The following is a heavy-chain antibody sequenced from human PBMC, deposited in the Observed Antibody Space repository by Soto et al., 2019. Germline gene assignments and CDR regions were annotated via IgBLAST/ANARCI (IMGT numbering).Heavy chain of an antibody. CDR1: GYSISSGYY. CDR3: ARAKKLQTTYYDFWSGYYNWFDP. V-gene: IGHV4-38-2*01. Sequence: PSETLSLTCAVSGYSISSGYYWGWIRQPPGKGLEWIGSVYHSGSTYYNPSLKSRVTISVDTSKNQFSLKLSSVTAADTAVYYCARAKKLQTTYYDFWSGYYNWFDPWGQGILVTVS. CDR2: VYHSGST. J-gene: IGHJ5*02. D-gene: IGHD3-3*01.